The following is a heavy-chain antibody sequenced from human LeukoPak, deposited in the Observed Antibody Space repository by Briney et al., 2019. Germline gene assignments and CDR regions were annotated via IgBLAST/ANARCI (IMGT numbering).Heavy chain of an antibody. CDR2: IYYSGST. Sequence: PSETLSLTCTVSGGSISSSSYYWGWIRQPPGKGLEWIGSIYYSGSTYYNPSLKSRVTISVDTSKNQFSLKLSSVTVADTAVYYCARDLRRWLQNVGSGFDPWGQGTLVTVSS. V-gene: IGHV4-39*07. CDR1: GGSISSSSYY. CDR3: ARDLRRWLQNVGSGFDP. J-gene: IGHJ5*02. D-gene: IGHD5-24*01.